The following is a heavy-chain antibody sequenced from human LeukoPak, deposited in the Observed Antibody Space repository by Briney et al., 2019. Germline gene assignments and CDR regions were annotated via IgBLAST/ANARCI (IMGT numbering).Heavy chain of an antibody. D-gene: IGHD3-22*01. CDR2: ISAYNGNT. CDR1: GYTFSTYG. CDR3: AREGVLYDSSDYYLSWFDP. J-gene: IGHJ5*02. Sequence: ASVKVSCKTSGYTFSTYGIAWVRQAPGQGLEWMGWISAYNGNTNYAQNLQGRVTMTTDTSTSTAYMELRSLRSDDTAVYYCAREGVLYDSSDYYLSWFDPWGQGTLVTVSS. V-gene: IGHV1-18*01.